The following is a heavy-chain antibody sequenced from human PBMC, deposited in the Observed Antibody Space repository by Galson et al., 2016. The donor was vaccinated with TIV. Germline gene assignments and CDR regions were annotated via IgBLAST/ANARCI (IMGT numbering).Heavy chain of an antibody. D-gene: IGHD5-24*01. CDR2: ISAYNGNT. Sequence: SVKVSCKASGYTFTRFGISWVRQAPGQGLEWMGWISAYNGNTKYEQKLQGRVTVTTDTSTNTAYMELRSLRSDDTAVYYCARHGEMSTISHSYKDGMDVWGQGTTVTISS. V-gene: IGHV1-18*01. J-gene: IGHJ6*02. CDR1: GYTFTRFG. CDR3: ARHGEMSTISHSYKDGMDV.